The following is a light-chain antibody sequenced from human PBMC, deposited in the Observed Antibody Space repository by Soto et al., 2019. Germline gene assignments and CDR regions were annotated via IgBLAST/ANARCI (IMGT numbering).Light chain of an antibody. CDR2: KAS. Sequence: DIQMTQSPSTLSASVVDRVTITCRASQSISSWLAWYQQKPGKAPKLLIYKASSLEGGIPSRFSGSGYETEFTLTISSLQPEDFATYYGQQYNSYQYTFGQGTKLEIK. V-gene: IGKV1-5*03. J-gene: IGKJ2*01. CDR1: QSISSW. CDR3: QQYNSYQYT.